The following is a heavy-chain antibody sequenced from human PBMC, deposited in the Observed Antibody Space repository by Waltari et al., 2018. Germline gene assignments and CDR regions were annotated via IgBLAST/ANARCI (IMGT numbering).Heavy chain of an antibody. D-gene: IGHD3-22*01. Sequence: QVPLVQSGAEVKKPGASVSVSCEASGYTFTSYAMHWVRQAPGPRLEWMGWNNAGNGNTKYSQKFQGRVTITRDTSASTAYMELSSLRSEDTAVYYCARLNYYDSSGYYYENFDYWGQGTLVTVSS. CDR1: GYTFTSYA. V-gene: IGHV1-3*01. J-gene: IGHJ4*02. CDR3: ARLNYYDSSGYYYENFDY. CDR2: NNAGNGNT.